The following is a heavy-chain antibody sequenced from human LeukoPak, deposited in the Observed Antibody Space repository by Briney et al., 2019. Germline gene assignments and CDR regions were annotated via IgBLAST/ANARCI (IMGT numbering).Heavy chain of an antibody. Sequence: PGGSLRLSCAASGFTFSSYAMSWVRQAPGKGLEWVSAISGSGGSTYYADSVKGRFTISRDNSKNTLYLQMNSLRAEDTAVYYCARLSRSGSYYYYYYMDVWGKGTTVTVSS. J-gene: IGHJ6*03. CDR1: GFTFSSYA. CDR3: ARLSRSGSYYYYYYMDV. V-gene: IGHV3-23*01. CDR2: ISGSGGST. D-gene: IGHD1-26*01.